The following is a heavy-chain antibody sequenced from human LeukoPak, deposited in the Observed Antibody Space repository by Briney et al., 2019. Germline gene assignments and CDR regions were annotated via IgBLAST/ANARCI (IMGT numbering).Heavy chain of an antibody. CDR1: GGSFSGYY. CDR3: ARDLGLWSLDGAFDI. CDR2: INHGGTT. V-gene: IGHV4-34*01. D-gene: IGHD4/OR15-4a*01. J-gene: IGHJ3*02. Sequence: PSETLSLTCAVYGGSFSGYYWTWIRQPPGKGLEWIGEINHGGTTNYNPSLKSRVTISVDTSKNQFFLNLSSVTAADTAVYYCARDLGLWSLDGAFDIWGQGTVVTVSS.